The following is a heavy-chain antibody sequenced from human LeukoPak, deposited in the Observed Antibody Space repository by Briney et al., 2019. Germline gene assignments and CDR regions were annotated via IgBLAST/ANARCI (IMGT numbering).Heavy chain of an antibody. CDR2: IFPSGDEI. CDR3: ATYRQVLLPFES. Sequence: GGSLRLSCAASGFTFSTFAMIWVRQPPGKGLEWVSSIFPSGDEIHYADSVRGRFTISRDNSKSTLSLQMNSLRAEDTAIYYCATYRQVLLPFESWGQGTLVTVSS. V-gene: IGHV3-23*01. CDR1: GFTFSTFA. J-gene: IGHJ4*02. D-gene: IGHD2-8*02.